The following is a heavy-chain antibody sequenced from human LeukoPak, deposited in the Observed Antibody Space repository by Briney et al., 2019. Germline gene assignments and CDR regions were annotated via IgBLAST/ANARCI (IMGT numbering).Heavy chain of an antibody. CDR2: ISAYDGNT. D-gene: IGHD3-3*01. J-gene: IGHJ4*02. V-gene: IGHV1-18*01. Sequence: ASVKVSCKASGYTFTSYGISWVRQAPGQGLEWMGWISAYDGNTNYAQKLQGRVTMTTDTSTSTAYMELRSLRSDDTAVYYCARDLYITIFGVVTPFDYWGQGTLVIVSS. CDR1: GYTFTSYG. CDR3: ARDLYITIFGVVTPFDY.